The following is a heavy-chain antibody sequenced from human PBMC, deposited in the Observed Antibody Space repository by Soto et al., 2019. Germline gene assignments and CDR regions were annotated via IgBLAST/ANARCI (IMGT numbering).Heavy chain of an antibody. Sequence: ASVKVSCKDSGYTLTSYDINWVRQATRQGLEWMGWMNPNSGNTGYAQKFQGRVTMTRNTSISTAYMELSSLRSEDTAVYYCARGLRDCSSTSCYYGFDPWGQGTLVTVSS. CDR3: ARGLRDCSSTSCYYGFDP. V-gene: IGHV1-8*01. CDR1: GYTLTSYD. J-gene: IGHJ5*02. D-gene: IGHD2-2*01. CDR2: MNPNSGNT.